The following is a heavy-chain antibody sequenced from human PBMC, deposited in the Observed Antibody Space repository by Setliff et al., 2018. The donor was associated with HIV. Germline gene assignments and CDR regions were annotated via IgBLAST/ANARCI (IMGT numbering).Heavy chain of an antibody. CDR1: GGSITTYY. CDR2: IYYSGST. J-gene: IGHJ3*02. CDR3: ARGTTLNVVPDAFDI. Sequence: SETLSLTCAVSGGSITTYYWSWIRQPPGKGLEWIGSIYYSGSTNYNPSLKSRVTISVDTSKNQISLRLNSLTAADTAVYCCARGTTLNVVPDAFDIWGQGSMVTVSS. D-gene: IGHD4-17*01. V-gene: IGHV4-59*08.